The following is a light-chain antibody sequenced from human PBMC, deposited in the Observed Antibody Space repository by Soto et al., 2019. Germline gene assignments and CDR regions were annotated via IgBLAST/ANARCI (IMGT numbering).Light chain of an antibody. J-gene: IGKJ5*01. CDR2: AAS. CDR3: QQSYSTPSIT. V-gene: IGKV1-39*01. CDR1: QSISSY. Sequence: DIRMTQSPSSLSASVGDRVTITCRARQSISSYLNWYQQKPGKAPKLLIYAASSLQSGVPSRFSGSGSGTDFTLTISSLQPEDFATYYCQQSYSTPSITFGQGTRLEIK.